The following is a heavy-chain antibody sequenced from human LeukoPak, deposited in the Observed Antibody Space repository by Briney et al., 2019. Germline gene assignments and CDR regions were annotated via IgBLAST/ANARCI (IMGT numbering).Heavy chain of an antibody. V-gene: IGHV4-34*01. CDR3: ARFYYGSGRRGYFDY. CDR1: GGSFSGYY. Sequence: PSETLSLTCAVYGGSFSGYYWSWIRRPPGKGLEWIGEINHSGSTNYNPSLKSRVTISVDTSKNQFSLKLSSVTAADTAVYYCARFYYGSGRRGYFDYWGQGTLVTVSS. D-gene: IGHD3-10*01. J-gene: IGHJ4*02. CDR2: INHSGST.